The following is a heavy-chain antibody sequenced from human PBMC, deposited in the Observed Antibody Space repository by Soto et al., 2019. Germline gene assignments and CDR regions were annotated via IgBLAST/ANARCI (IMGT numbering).Heavy chain of an antibody. D-gene: IGHD3-9*01. V-gene: IGHV1-18*04. CDR1: GYTFTSYG. Sequence: GASVKVSCKASGYTFTSYGISWVRQAPGQGLEWMGWISAYNGNTNYAQKLQGRVTMTTDTSTRTAYMELRSLSSDDTAVYSCASADYYDILTGYYFLRYWGQGTLVTVSS. J-gene: IGHJ4*02. CDR3: ASADYYDILTGYYFLRY. CDR2: ISAYNGNT.